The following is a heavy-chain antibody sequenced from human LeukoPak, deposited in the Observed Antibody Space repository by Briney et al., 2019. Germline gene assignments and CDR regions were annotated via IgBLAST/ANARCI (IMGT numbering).Heavy chain of an antibody. CDR2: IWYDGSNK. Sequence: PGGSLRLSCAASGFTFSSYGMHRVRQAPGKGLEWVADIWYDGSNKYYADSVKGRFTISRDSSKNTLYLQMNSLRAEDTAVYYCARDSGAAAHYFDYWGQGTLVTVSS. V-gene: IGHV3-33*01. CDR1: GFTFSSYG. J-gene: IGHJ4*02. D-gene: IGHD2-2*01. CDR3: ARDSGAAAHYFDY.